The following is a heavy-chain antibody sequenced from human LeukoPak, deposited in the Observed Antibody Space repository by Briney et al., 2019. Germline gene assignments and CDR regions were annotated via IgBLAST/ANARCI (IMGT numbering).Heavy chain of an antibody. V-gene: IGHV4-34*01. J-gene: IGHJ4*02. CDR1: GGSFSAYY. CDR3: ARDGGGVWGSYTFSY. CDR2: IHHSGST. D-gene: IGHD3-16*01. Sequence: PSETLSLTCDVYGGSFSAYYWSWIRQPPGKGLEWIGEIHHSGSTNYNPSLKSRVTISVDTSKNQFSLKLSSVTAADTAVYYCARDGGGVWGSYTFSYWGQGTLVTVSS.